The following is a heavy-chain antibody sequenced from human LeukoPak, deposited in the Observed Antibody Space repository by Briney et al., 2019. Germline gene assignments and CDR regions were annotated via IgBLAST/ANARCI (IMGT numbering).Heavy chain of an antibody. CDR2: IGTYSGST. D-gene: IGHD1-26*01. CDR3: ARESFAGVKYYYGMDV. J-gene: IGHJ6*02. V-gene: IGHV1-18*01. Sequence: ASVKVSCKASGYTFTSYGISWVRQAPGQGLEWMGWIGTYSGSTNYAQKLQGRVTMTTDTSTSTAYMELRSLRSDDTAVYYCARESFAGVKYYYGMDVWGQGTTVTVSS. CDR1: GYTFTSYG.